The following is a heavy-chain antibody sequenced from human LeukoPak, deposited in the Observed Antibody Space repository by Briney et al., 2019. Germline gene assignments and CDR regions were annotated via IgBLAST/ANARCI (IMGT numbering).Heavy chain of an antibody. J-gene: IGHJ3*02. CDR3: ARHRLEGDTFDI. V-gene: IGHV4-39*01. CDR1: GGTIRSDDYY. CDR2: IYHNGDT. D-gene: IGHD3-3*01. Sequence: SETLSLTCTVSGGTIRSDDYYWGWIRQPPGKGLEWIGSIYHNGDTYDRSSLNSRVTISIDTSKNQFSLMLTSVTAADTAVYSCARHRLEGDTFDIWGQGTMVTVSS.